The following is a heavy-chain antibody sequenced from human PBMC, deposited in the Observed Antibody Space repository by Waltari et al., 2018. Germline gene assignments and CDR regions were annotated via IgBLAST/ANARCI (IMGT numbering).Heavy chain of an antibody. Sequence: VQLVESGGGLVQPGGSLGLSCAASGFTFGSYGMHWVRQAPGKGLEWVAYIRYDGHYIYYADSVKGRFTLSRDNSKNTLSLQISSLKTEDTAIYFCAKEVLQWELTAFDLWGQGTQVTVSS. CDR3: AKEVLQWELTAFDL. CDR1: GFTFGSYG. J-gene: IGHJ4*02. CDR2: IRYDGHYI. D-gene: IGHD1-26*01. V-gene: IGHV3-30*02.